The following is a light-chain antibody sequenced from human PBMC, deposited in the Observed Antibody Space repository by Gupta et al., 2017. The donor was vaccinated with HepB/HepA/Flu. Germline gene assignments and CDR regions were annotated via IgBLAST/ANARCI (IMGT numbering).Light chain of an antibody. V-gene: IGKV1-5*03. CDR1: QSISSW. J-gene: IGKJ3*01. CDR3: QQYNSYPIT. CDR2: KAS. Sequence: EIQMPQSHSTLSASVGDRVTITCRASQSISSWLAWYQQKPGKAPKLLIYKASSLESGVPSRFSGSGSGTEFTLTISSLQPDDFATYYCQQYNSYPITFGPGTKVDIK.